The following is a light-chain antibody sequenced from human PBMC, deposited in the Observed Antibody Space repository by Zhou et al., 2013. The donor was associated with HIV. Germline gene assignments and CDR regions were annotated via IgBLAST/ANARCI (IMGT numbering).Light chain of an antibody. J-gene: IGKJ1*01. CDR1: QGIGTY. CDR2: AAS. CDR3: QQYFTYPWT. V-gene: IGKV1-8*01. Sequence: AIRMTQSPSSLSASTGDRVTITCRASQGIGTYLAWYQQNPGGAPKLLISAASTLQGGVPSRFSGSGSGTDFTLTISCLQSEDFATYYCQQYFTYPWTFGQGTKVEI.